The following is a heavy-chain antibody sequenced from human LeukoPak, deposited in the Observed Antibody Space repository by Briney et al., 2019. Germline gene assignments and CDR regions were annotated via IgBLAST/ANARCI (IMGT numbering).Heavy chain of an antibody. CDR2: IYYSGST. D-gene: IGHD1-14*01. V-gene: IGHV4-61*01. Sequence: SETLPLTCTVSGGSVSSGSYYWNWIRQPPGKGLEWIGRIYYSGSTDYNPSLKSRVTISADTSKNQFSLKMTSVTAADTAVYYCAREPGETDEGFEYWGQGTLVTVSS. CDR1: GGSVSSGSYY. CDR3: AREPGETDEGFEY. J-gene: IGHJ4*02.